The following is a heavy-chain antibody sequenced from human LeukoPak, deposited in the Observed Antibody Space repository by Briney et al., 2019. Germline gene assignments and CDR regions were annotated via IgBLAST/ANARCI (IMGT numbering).Heavy chain of an antibody. CDR3: ARGPIAARDRARKTDYYYGMDV. Sequence: SSETLSLTCAVYGGSFSGYYWSWIRQPPGKGLEWIGEINHSGSTNYNPSLKSRVTISVDTSKNQFSLKLSSVTAADTAVYYCARGPIAARDRARKTDYYYGMDVWGQGTTVTVSS. V-gene: IGHV4-34*01. CDR1: GGSFSGYY. CDR2: INHSGST. J-gene: IGHJ6*02. D-gene: IGHD6-6*01.